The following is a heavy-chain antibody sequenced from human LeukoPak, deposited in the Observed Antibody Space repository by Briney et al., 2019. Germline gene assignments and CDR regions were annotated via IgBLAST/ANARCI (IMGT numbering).Heavy chain of an antibody. J-gene: IGHJ3*02. CDR3: ARDLLEWPDAFDI. V-gene: IGHV4-4*02. CDR2: IYHSGST. Sequence: PSETLSLTCAVSGGSISSSNWWSWVRQPPGKGLEWIGEIYHSGSTNYNPSLKSRVTISVDKSKNQFSLKLSSVTAADTAVYYCARDLLEWPDAFDIWGQETMVTVSS. CDR1: GGSISSSNW. D-gene: IGHD3-3*01.